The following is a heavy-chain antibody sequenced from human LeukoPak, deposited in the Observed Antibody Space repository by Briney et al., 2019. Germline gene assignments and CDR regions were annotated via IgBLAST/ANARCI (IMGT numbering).Heavy chain of an antibody. V-gene: IGHV1-8*01. CDR3: SYSLGNYYDSSGYFRGATYYFDY. Sequence: ASVEVSCKASGYTFTSYDINWVRQATGQGLEWMGWMNPNSGNTGYAQKFQGRVTMTRNTSISTAYMELSSLRSEDTAVYYCSYSLGNYYDSSGYFRGATYYFDYWGQGTLVTVSS. J-gene: IGHJ4*02. CDR1: GYTFTSYD. D-gene: IGHD3-22*01. CDR2: MNPNSGNT.